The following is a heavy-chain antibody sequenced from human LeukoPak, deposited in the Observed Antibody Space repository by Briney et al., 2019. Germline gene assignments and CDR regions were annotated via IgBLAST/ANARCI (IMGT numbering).Heavy chain of an antibody. Sequence: ASVTVSCKSSVHTFTAYYMHWVRQAPGQGLEWMGWINPNSGGTNDAQKFQGRVTMTRDTSISTAYMELSRLRSDDTAVYYCARDLAVTSSPFDYWGQGTLVTVSS. CDR2: INPNSGGT. V-gene: IGHV1-2*02. D-gene: IGHD3-22*01. CDR1: VHTFTAYY. J-gene: IGHJ4*02. CDR3: ARDLAVTSSPFDY.